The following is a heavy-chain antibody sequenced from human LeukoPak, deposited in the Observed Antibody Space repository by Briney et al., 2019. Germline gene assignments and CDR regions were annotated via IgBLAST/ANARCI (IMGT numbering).Heavy chain of an antibody. Sequence: SETLSLTCTVSGFSITTYSWSWIRQPPGKGLEWIGYIYYTGSTNYNPSLKSRVTMSVDTKNQFSLRLSSVTAADTAVYYCATTDEWLVQDYWGQGTLVTVSS. CDR1: GFSITTYS. CDR3: ATTDEWLVQDY. CDR2: IYYTGST. J-gene: IGHJ4*02. D-gene: IGHD6-19*01. V-gene: IGHV4-59*01.